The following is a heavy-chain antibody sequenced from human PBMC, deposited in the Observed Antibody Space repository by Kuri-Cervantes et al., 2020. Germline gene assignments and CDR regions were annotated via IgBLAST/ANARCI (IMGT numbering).Heavy chain of an antibody. CDR2: INHSGSS. J-gene: IGHJ5*02. V-gene: IGHV4-34*01. Sequence: GSLRLSWAVYGGSFSGYYWSWIRQPPGKGLEWIGEINHSGSSNYNPSLKSRVTISVDTSKNQFSLKLDSVSAADTAVYYCARRDYYDSSGYPNWFDPWGQGTLVTVSS. D-gene: IGHD3-22*01. CDR1: GGSFSGYY. CDR3: ARRDYYDSSGYPNWFDP.